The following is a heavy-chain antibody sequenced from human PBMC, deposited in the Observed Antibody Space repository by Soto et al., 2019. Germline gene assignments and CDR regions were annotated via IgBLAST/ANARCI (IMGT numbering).Heavy chain of an antibody. Sequence: ASAKVSCRASGYTFTSYYMHWVRQAPGQGLEWMGIINPSGGSTRYAQKFQGRVTMTRDTSTSTVYMELSSLRSEATAVDYCARERGDSSSSSSGWFDPWGQGTLPAVSA. CDR1: GYTFTSYY. CDR2: INPSGGST. D-gene: IGHD6-6*01. J-gene: IGHJ5*02. V-gene: IGHV1-46*01. CDR3: ARERGDSSSSSSGWFDP.